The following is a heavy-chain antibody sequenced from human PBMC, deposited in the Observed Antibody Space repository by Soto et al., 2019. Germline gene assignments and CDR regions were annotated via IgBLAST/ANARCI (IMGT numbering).Heavy chain of an antibody. J-gene: IGHJ5*02. CDR1: GGSISSGDYS. V-gene: IGHV4-30-4*01. CDR2: IYNNGIT. D-gene: IGHD3-3*01. Sequence: QVLLQESGPGLVKSSQTLSLTCTVSGGSISSGDYSWSWVRQSPGKGLEWIGHIYNNGITYYNPSLKSRVVISIDTSRNQFSLRLNSLTAADRAVYFCARGVTVFGLVSRFWFDPWGQGTVVTVSS. CDR3: ARGVTVFGLVSRFWFDP.